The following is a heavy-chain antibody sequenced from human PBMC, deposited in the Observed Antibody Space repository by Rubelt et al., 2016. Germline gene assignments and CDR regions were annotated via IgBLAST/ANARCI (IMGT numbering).Heavy chain of an antibody. CDR1: GFTFSSYA. D-gene: IGHD6-19*01. CDR3: AKAGYTSGWFNWFDP. Sequence: ESGGGLVQPGGSLRLSCAVSGFTFSSYAMTWVRQAPGKGLEWVSVISGSGGTTYYADSVKGRFTISRDNSKNTLYLQMNSLRAEDTAVYYCAKAGYTSGWFNWFDPWGQGTLFTVSS. V-gene: IGHV3-23*01. J-gene: IGHJ5*02. CDR2: ISGSGGTT.